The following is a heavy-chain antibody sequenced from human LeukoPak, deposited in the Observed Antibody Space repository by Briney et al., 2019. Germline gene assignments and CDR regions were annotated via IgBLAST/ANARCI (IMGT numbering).Heavy chain of an antibody. D-gene: IGHD2-21*02. CDR3: ARSPKCGGDWYSFVY. Sequence: SETLSLTCTVSGGSISSGGYYWSWIRQHPGKGLEWIGYIYYSGSTYYNPSLKSRVTISVDTSKNQFSLKLSSVTAADTAVYYRARSPKCGGDWYSFVYWGQGPLVTVSS. CDR1: GGSISSGGYY. V-gene: IGHV4-31*03. J-gene: IGHJ4*02. CDR2: IYYSGST.